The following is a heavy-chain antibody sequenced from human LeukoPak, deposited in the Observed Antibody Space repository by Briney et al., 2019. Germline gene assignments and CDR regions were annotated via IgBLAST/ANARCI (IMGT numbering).Heavy chain of an antibody. CDR3: ARAYSSGWYSGD. D-gene: IGHD6-19*01. CDR1: GFTFSSYS. CDR2: ISSGSSYI. Sequence: GGSLRLSCAASGFTFSSYSMNWVRQAPGKGLEWVSSISSGSSYIYYADSVKGRFTISRDNAKNSLYLQMNSLRAEDTAVYYCARAYSSGWYSGDWGQGTLVTVSS. V-gene: IGHV3-21*01. J-gene: IGHJ4*02.